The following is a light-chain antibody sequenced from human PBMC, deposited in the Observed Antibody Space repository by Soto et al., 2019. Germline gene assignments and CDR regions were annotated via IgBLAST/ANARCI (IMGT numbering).Light chain of an antibody. CDR2: GAS. CDR1: ESIGRF. Sequence: IGLSQSAVSVSLNTGERATLSCRASESIGRFLAWYQQRPGQAPRLLIFGASARATGIPDRFSGGGSGTDFTLTISRLEPEDFTVYYCPQSGRHPLPFGGGTKVDIK. J-gene: IGKJ4*01. V-gene: IGKV3-20*01. CDR3: PQSGRHPLP.